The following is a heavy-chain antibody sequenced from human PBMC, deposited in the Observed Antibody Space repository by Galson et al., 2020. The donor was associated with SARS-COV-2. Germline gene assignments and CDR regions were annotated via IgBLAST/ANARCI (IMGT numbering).Heavy chain of an antibody. CDR2: FYYSGNS. J-gene: IGHJ4*02. Sequence: SETLSLTCSVSGDSISSGYYFWGWIRQPPGKGLEWIGAFYYSGNSYYNPSLKGRVTYSVDTSKNQFSLRLTSVTAADTALYFCARGPTNGDFISYHFDDWGQGTLVSVSS. V-gene: IGHV4-39*07. CDR1: GDSISSGYYF. D-gene: IGHD4-17*01. CDR3: ARGPTNGDFISYHFDD.